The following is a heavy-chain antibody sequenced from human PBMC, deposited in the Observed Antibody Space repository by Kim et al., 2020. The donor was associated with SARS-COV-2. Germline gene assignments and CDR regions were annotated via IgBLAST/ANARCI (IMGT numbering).Heavy chain of an antibody. J-gene: IGHJ3*02. Sequence: GGSLRLSCAASGFTFSSYAMSWVRQAPGKGLEWVSVIYSGGSSTYYADSVKGRFTISRDNSKNTLYLQMNSLRAEDTAVYYCATYDFWSGYVDAFDIWGQGTMVTVSS. D-gene: IGHD3-3*01. CDR3: ATYDFWSGYVDAFDI. CDR2: IYSGGSST. V-gene: IGHV3-23*03. CDR1: GFTFSSYA.